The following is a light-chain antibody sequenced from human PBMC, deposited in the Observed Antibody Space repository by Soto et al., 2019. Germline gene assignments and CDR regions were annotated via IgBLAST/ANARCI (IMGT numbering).Light chain of an antibody. Sequence: EIVLTQSPGTLSLSPGERATLSCRASQSVSSSYLAWYQQRPGQGPRLLIYGASSRATGIPDRFSGSGSGTDFTLTISRLEPEDFAVYYCHPYGSSPSTFGQGTKVEIK. CDR1: QSVSSSY. V-gene: IGKV3-20*01. CDR2: GAS. CDR3: HPYGSSPST. J-gene: IGKJ1*01.